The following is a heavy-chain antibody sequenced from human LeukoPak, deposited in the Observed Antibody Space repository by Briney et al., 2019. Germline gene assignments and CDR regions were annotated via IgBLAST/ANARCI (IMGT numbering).Heavy chain of an antibody. J-gene: IGHJ6*03. CDR1: GYTFTGYY. D-gene: IGHD3-3*01. V-gene: IGHV1-2*02. CDR3: ARGFEGYDFWSGVDGYYYYMDV. Sequence: ASVKVSCKASGYTFTGYYMHWVRQAPGQGLEWMGWINPNSGGTNYAQKFQGRVTMTRDTSISTAYMELSRLRSDDTAVYYCARGFEGYDFWSGVDGYYYYMDVWGKGTTVTVFS. CDR2: INPNSGGT.